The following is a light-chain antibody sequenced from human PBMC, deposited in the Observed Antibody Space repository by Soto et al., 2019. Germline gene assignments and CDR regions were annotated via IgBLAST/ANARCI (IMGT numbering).Light chain of an antibody. CDR1: QSVSSSY. Sequence: EIVLTQSPGTLSLSPGERATLSCRASQSVSSSYLAWYQQKPGQAARLLIYGASSRATGIPDRFSGSGSGTAFPLTISRLEPEDFAVYYCQQDGSSPPTFGEGTKVEIK. V-gene: IGKV3-20*01. CDR3: QQDGSSPPT. CDR2: GAS. J-gene: IGKJ1*01.